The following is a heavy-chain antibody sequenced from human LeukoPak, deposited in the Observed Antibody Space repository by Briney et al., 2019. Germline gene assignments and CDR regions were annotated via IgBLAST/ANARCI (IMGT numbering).Heavy chain of an antibody. D-gene: IGHD2/OR15-2a*01. CDR3: AKGGSTNFYYGDV. Sequence: SETLSLTCSASGGSMTNLYWTWIRQPPGKGLEWIGDIYDSGSTMYNTSLESRVTISVDTSKNQFSLKLSSVTAADTAVYYCAKGGSTNFYYGDVWGQGTTVTVSS. V-gene: IGHV4-59*13. CDR2: IYDSGST. CDR1: GGSMTNLY. J-gene: IGHJ6*02.